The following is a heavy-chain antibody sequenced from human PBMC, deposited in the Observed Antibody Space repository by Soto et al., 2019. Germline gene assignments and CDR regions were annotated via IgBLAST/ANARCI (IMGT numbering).Heavy chain of an antibody. CDR1: VYSFTNYW. CDR2: IYPSDSDT. CDR3: ARHGFYGDYSSNYFDP. V-gene: IGHV5-51*01. J-gene: IGHJ5*02. Sequence: RVSLKISCKGSVYSFTNYWIAWVRQMPGKGLEYIGIIYPSDSDTRYSPSFQGQVTISADKSISTAYLQWSSLKASDTAIYYCARHGFYGDYSSNYFDPWGQGTLVTVSS. D-gene: IGHD4-17*01.